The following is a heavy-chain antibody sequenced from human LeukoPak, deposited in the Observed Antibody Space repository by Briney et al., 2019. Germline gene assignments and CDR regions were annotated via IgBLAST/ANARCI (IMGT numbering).Heavy chain of an antibody. Sequence: ASVKVSCKASGYTFTGYYMHWVRQAPGQGLEWMGWINPNSGGTNYAQEFQGRVTMTRDTSISKAYLELSRMRSDDTAVYYCARDREGSGSYYKDDNYWGQGTLVTVSS. V-gene: IGHV1-2*02. J-gene: IGHJ4*02. CDR3: ARDREGSGSYYKDDNY. D-gene: IGHD3-10*01. CDR1: GYTFTGYY. CDR2: INPNSGGT.